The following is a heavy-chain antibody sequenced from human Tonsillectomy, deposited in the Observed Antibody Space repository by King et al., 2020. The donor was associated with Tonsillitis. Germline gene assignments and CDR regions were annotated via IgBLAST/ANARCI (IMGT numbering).Heavy chain of an antibody. CDR3: TRAGRLGVRYFDY. J-gene: IGHJ4*02. CDR2: IRSKADGGTT. V-gene: IGHV3-49*03. D-gene: IGHD3-3*01. Sequence: QLVQSGGGLVQPGRSLRLSCTASGFTFGDYAMSWFRQAPGKGLEWVGFIRSKADGGTTAYAASVKGRFTISRDDSKSIAYLQMNSLKTEDTAVYYCTRAGRLGVRYFDYWGQGTLVTVSS. CDR1: GFTFGDYA.